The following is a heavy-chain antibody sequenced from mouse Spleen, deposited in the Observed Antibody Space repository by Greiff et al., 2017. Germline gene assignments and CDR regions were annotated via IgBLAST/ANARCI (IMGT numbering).Heavy chain of an antibody. D-gene: IGHD4-1*01. J-gene: IGHJ2*01. CDR2: IRSKSNNYAT. CDR3: VRGASLTGFDY. V-gene: IGHV10-1*01. Sequence: EVQGVESGGGLVQPKGSLKLSCAASGFSFNTYAMNWVRQAPGKGLEWVARIRSKSNNYATYYADSVKDRFTISRDDSESMLYLQMNNLKTEDTAMYYCVRGASLTGFDYWGQGTTLTVSS. CDR1: GFSFNTYA.